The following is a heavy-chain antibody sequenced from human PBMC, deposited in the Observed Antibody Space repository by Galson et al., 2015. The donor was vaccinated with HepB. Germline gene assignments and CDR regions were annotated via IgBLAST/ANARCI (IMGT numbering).Heavy chain of an antibody. J-gene: IGHJ4*02. D-gene: IGHD1-26*01. V-gene: IGHV3-30*18. CDR3: AKVFTGAYSPVNYFDY. Sequence: SLRLSCAASGFTFSSYGMHWVRQAPGKGLEWVAVISYDGSNKYYADSVKGRFTISRDNSKNTLYLQMNSLRAEDTAVYYCAKVFTGAYSPVNYFDYWGQGTLVTVSS. CDR1: GFTFSSYG. CDR2: ISYDGSNK.